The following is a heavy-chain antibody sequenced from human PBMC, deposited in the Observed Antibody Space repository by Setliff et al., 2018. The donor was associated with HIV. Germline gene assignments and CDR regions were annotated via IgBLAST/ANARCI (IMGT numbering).Heavy chain of an antibody. V-gene: IGHV4-38-2*02. CDR3: ARHSYDRYFDWLLQGWFDP. Sequence: PSETLSLTCTVSHYSINSEYYWGWFRQPPGKGLEYIGSIYQSGSTYCSPSLKSRVSMSIDTSKDQFSLKLSSVTAADTAVYYCARHSYDRYFDWLLQGWFDPWGQGTLVTVSS. CDR2: IYQSGST. J-gene: IGHJ5*02. CDR1: HYSINSEYY. D-gene: IGHD3-9*01.